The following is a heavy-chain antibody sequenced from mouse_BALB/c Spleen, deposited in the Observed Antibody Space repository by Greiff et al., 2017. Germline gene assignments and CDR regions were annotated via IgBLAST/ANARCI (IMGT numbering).Heavy chain of an antibody. V-gene: IGHV2-9*02. Sequence: QVQLKESGPGLVAPSQSLSITCTVSGFSLTSYGVHWVRQPPGKGLEWLGVIWAGGSTNYNSALMSRLSISKDNSKSQVFLKMNSLQTDDTAMYYCASYYRFPFWFAYWGQGTLVTVSA. CDR2: IWAGGST. CDR3: ASYYRFPFWFAY. D-gene: IGHD2-14*01. J-gene: IGHJ3*01. CDR1: GFSLTSYG.